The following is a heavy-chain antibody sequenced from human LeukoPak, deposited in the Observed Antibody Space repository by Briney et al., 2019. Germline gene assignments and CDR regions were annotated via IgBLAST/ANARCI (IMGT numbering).Heavy chain of an antibody. CDR2: FNPNSGGS. J-gene: IGHJ5*01. D-gene: IGHD3-9*01. V-gene: IGHV1-2*02. CDR1: GYTFTDYY. Sequence: ASVQVTCKASGYTFTDYYKQWVRQAPGQGLEWMGWFNPNSGGSDYAQKFQGRVTMTGDTSISSGYMELSRLISDDTAVYYCAREKLRYFEKTGFDSWGQGTLVTVSS. CDR3: AREKLRYFEKTGFDS.